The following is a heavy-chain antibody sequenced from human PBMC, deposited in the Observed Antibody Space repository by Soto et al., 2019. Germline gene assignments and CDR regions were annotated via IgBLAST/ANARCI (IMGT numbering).Heavy chain of an antibody. CDR2: SSPRGDTI. D-gene: IGHD6-19*01. CDR3: AKGPHTNVGWPYYFES. V-gene: IGHV3-48*02. CDR1: GFSLANYP. J-gene: IGHJ4*02. Sequence: RRLSCVASGFSLANYPMNWVRQTPGKGLEWISYSSPRGDTIYCADSVEGRFTISRDNARNSLSLHMSSLRDEDSALYYCAKGPHTNVGWPYYFESWGQGVPVTVSS.